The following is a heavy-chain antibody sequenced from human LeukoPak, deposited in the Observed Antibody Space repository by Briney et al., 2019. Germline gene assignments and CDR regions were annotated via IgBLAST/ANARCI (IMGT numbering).Heavy chain of an antibody. V-gene: IGHV1-2*02. CDR3: ARDFGWGYCSSTSCYGDY. Sequence: ASVKVSCKASGYTFTGYYMHWVRQAPGQGLEWMGWINPNSGGTNYAQQFQGRVTMTRDTSISTAYMELSRLRSDDTAVYYCARDFGWGYCSSTSCYGDYWGQGTLVTVSS. D-gene: IGHD2-2*01. J-gene: IGHJ4*02. CDR2: INPNSGGT. CDR1: GYTFTGYY.